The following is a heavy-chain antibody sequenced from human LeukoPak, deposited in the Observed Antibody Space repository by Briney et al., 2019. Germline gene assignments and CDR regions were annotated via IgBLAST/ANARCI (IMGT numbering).Heavy chain of an antibody. CDR3: AREDDWNYEDY. CDR1: GFTFSNYW. CDR2: IEQDGSEK. V-gene: IGHV3-7*01. J-gene: IGHJ4*02. Sequence: GGSLRLSCAASGFTFSNYWMSWVRQAPGKGLEWVANIEQDGSEKYYVNSVKGRFTISRDNAKNSLYLQMNSLRAEDMAIYYCAREDDWNYEDYWGQGTLVTVSS. D-gene: IGHD1-7*01.